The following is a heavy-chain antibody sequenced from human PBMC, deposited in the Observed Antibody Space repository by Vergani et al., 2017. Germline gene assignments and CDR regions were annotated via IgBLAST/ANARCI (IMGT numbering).Heavy chain of an antibody. V-gene: IGHV4-30-2*01. CDR1: GDAISRDTYS. CDR2: VYYSGTT. Sequence: QLQLQESDSRLVNPSQTLSLTCTLSGDAISRDTYSWNWVRQPPGKPLEWIGSVYYSGTTYYNPSLGGRVTMSIDKSKNHFSLKLSSVTAADTAVYYCARGARLSQYYYGSGSNKGGYYYGMDVWGQGTTVTVSS. J-gene: IGHJ6*02. CDR3: ARGARLSQYYYGSGSNKGGYYYGMDV. D-gene: IGHD3-10*01.